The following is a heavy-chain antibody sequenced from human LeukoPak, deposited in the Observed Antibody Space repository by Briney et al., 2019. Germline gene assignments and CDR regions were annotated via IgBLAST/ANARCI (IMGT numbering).Heavy chain of an antibody. V-gene: IGHV3-48*03. J-gene: IGHJ4*02. CDR2: ISNSGGDI. D-gene: IGHD4-17*01. CDR3: ARTLTTAYS. CDR1: GFTFSSHE. Sequence: GGSLRLSCTASGFTFSSHEMNWVRQAPGKGLEWLSYISNSGGDINYADSVKGRFTISRDNAKNSLYLQMNSLRVEDTAVYYCARTLTTAYSWGQGTLVTVSS.